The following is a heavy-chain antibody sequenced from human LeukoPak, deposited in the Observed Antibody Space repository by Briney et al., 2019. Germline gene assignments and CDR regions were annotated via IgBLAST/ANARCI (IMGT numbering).Heavy chain of an antibody. V-gene: IGHV4-30-2*01. CDR2: IYHSGST. Sequence: SETLSLTCSVSGGSISSGGYSWSWIRQPPGKGLEWIGYIYHSGSTYYNPSLKSRVTISVDRSKNQFSLKLSSVTAADTAAYYCASSSGYYLYYFDYWGQGTLVTVSS. CDR1: GGSISSGGYS. J-gene: IGHJ4*02. CDR3: ASSSGYYLYYFDY. D-gene: IGHD3-22*01.